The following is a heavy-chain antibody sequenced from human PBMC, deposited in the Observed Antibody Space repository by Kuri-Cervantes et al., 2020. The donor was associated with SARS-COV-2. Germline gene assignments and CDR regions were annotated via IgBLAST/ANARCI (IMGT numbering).Heavy chain of an antibody. V-gene: IGHV1-69*02. Sequence: SVKVSCKASGGTFSSYTISWVRQAPGQGLEWMGRIIPILGIANYAQKFQGRVTITADKSTRTAYMELSSLRSEDTAVYYCARHPLSYCGGDCSSPSWYFDLWGRGTLVTVSS. CDR3: ARHPLSYCGGDCSSPSWYFDL. CDR2: IIPILGIA. J-gene: IGHJ2*01. D-gene: IGHD2-21*02. CDR1: GGTFSSYT.